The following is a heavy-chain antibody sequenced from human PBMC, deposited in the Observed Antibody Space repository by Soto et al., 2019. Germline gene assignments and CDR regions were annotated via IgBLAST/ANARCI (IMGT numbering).Heavy chain of an antibody. CDR3: VKDESISWYSGEFRQ. CDR2: INWNSGSI. D-gene: IGHD6-13*01. V-gene: IGHV3-9*01. Sequence: EVQLVESGGGLVQPGRSLRLSCAAYGFTFDDYAMHWVRQVPGKGLEWVSGINWNSGSIGYGDSVKGRFAISRDNGKNSLHLQMNSVSAEDTAFYYSVKDESISWYSGEFRQWGQCTLVTVSS. CDR1: GFTFDDYA. J-gene: IGHJ1*01.